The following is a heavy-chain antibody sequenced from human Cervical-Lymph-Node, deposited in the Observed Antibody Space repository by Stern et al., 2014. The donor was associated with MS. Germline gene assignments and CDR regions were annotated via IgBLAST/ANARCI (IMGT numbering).Heavy chain of an antibody. CDR1: GGTFSSYA. CDR3: ARARVSYRFLNYYYGMDV. CDR2: IIPIFGTA. V-gene: IGHV1-69*12. J-gene: IGHJ6*02. D-gene: IGHD3-16*02. Sequence: QDQLVQSGAEVKKPGSSVKVSCKASGGTFSSYAISWVRQAPGQGLEWMGGIIPIFGTANYAQKFQGRVTITADESTSTAYMELSSLRSEDTAVYYCARARVSYRFLNYYYGMDVWGQGTTVTVSS.